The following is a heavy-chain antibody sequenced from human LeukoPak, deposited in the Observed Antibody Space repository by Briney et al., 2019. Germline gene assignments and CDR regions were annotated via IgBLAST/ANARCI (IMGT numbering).Heavy chain of an antibody. V-gene: IGHV7-4-1*02. D-gene: IGHD3-16*01. CDR2: IDTNTGNP. Sequence: ASVKVPCKASGYTFSSYPMIWVRQAPGHGLEWMGWIDTNTGNPSNAQGFTGRFVFSLDTSVSTTFLYINNLKADDTAVYYCARGGGARLRYPFDYWGQGTLVTVSS. J-gene: IGHJ4*02. CDR3: ARGGGARLRYPFDY. CDR1: GYTFSSYP.